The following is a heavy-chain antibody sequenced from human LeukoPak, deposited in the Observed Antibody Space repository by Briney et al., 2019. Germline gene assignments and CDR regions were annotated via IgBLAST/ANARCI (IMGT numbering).Heavy chain of an antibody. CDR3: ARRPYSSSWYLLEYYFDY. CDR2: IYYSGTT. Sequence: SETLSLTCTVSGDSITTYFWSWIRQPPGKGLEWIGYIYYSGTTNYNPSLKSRVTISVDTSKGQVSLKLSSVTAADTAVYYCARRPYSSSWYLLEYYFDYWGQGTLVTVSS. D-gene: IGHD6-13*01. CDR1: GDSITTYF. J-gene: IGHJ4*02. V-gene: IGHV4-59*08.